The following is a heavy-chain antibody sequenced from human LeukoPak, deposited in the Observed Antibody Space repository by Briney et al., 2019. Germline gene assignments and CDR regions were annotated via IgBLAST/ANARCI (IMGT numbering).Heavy chain of an antibody. Sequence: PGGSLRLSCAASGFTFSSYGMHWVRQAPGKGLEWVAFIRYDGSNKYYADSVKGRFTISRDSSKNTLFLLMNSLRAEDTAVYYCAKVLGEQYCSGGTCYDSPDAFDIWGQGTMVTVSS. D-gene: IGHD2-15*01. V-gene: IGHV3-30*02. J-gene: IGHJ3*02. CDR1: GFTFSSYG. CDR3: AKVLGEQYCSGGTCYDSPDAFDI. CDR2: IRYDGSNK.